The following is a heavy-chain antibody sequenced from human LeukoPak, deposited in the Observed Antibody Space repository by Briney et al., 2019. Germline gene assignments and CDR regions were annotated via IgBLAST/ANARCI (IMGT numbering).Heavy chain of an antibody. J-gene: IGHJ4*02. CDR1: GYTLTELS. CDR2: FDPEDGET. V-gene: IGHV1-24*01. Sequence: ASVKVSCKVSGYTLTELSMHWVRQAPGKGLEWMGGFDPEDGETIYAQKFQGRVTMTEDTSTDTAYMELSSLRSEDTAVYHCATDTPRGDWCFDYWGQGTLVTVSS. D-gene: IGHD2-21*02. CDR3: ATDTPRGDWCFDY.